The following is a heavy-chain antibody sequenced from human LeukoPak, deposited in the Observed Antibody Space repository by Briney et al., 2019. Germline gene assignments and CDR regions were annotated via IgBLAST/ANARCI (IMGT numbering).Heavy chain of an antibody. Sequence: GGSLRLSCAASGFTFSSYGMHWVRQAPGKGLEWVAVISYDGSNKYYADSVKGRFTISRDNSKNTLYLQMNSLRAEDTAVYYCAREGRTYYYDSSTYFYWGQGTLVTVSS. V-gene: IGHV3-30*03. CDR1: GFTFSSYG. D-gene: IGHD3-22*01. CDR3: AREGRTYYYDSSTYFY. J-gene: IGHJ4*02. CDR2: ISYDGSNK.